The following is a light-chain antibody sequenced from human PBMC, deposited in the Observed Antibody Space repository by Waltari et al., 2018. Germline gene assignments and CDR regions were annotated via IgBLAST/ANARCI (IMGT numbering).Light chain of an antibody. J-gene: IGLJ2*01. CDR2: EVT. CDR3: CSFAGRGFSVI. CDR1: SSDVGKYNF. V-gene: IGLV2-23*02. Sequence: QSALTPPASVSGSPGQSITLSCTGTSSDVGKYNFFSWYQQHPGEVPKLMIYEVTKRPSGVSDRFSGSKSGNTASLTISGLQAEDEADYFCCSFAGRGFSVIFGGGTKLTVL.